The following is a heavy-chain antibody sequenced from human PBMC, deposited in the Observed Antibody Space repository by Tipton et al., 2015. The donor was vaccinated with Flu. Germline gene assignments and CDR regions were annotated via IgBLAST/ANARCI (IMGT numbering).Heavy chain of an antibody. CDR2: MNQDGSEK. CDR1: RFTFSSYW. Sequence: SLRLSCAASRFTFSSYWMAWVRQAPGKGLEWVAHMNQDGSEKFYLASVKGRFTISRDNTKDSLPLQMNSLRAEDTAVYYCARAGHGDYVSNWYFDLWGRGTLVTVSS. CDR3: ARAGHGDYVSNWYFDL. D-gene: IGHD4-17*01. V-gene: IGHV3-7*01. J-gene: IGHJ2*01.